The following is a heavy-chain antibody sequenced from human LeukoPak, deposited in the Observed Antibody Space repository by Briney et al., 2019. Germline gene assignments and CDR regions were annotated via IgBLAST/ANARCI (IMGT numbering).Heavy chain of an antibody. V-gene: IGHV4-59*01. CDR1: GGSISSYY. CDR2: IYYSGST. J-gene: IGHJ6*02. CDR3: ARGYSSSWYRFGTDV. D-gene: IGHD6-13*01. Sequence: PSETLSLTCTVSGGSISSYYWSWIRQPPGKGLEWIGYIYYSGSTNYNPSLKSRVTISVDTSKNQFSLKLSSVTAADTAVYYCARGYSSSWYRFGTDVWGQGTTVTVSS.